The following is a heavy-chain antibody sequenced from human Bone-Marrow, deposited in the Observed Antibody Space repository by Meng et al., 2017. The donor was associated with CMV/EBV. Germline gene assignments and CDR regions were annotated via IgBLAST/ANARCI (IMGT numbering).Heavy chain of an antibody. J-gene: IGHJ4*02. D-gene: IGHD1-26*01. V-gene: IGHV3-21*01. CDR3: ARDRPDAVGATTLFDY. CDR1: GFTFSSYS. Sequence: GESLKISCAASGFTFSSYSMNWVRQAPGKGLEWVSSISSSSSYIYYADSVKGRFTISRDNAKNSLYLQMNSLRAEDTAVYYCARDRPDAVGATTLFDYWGQGRLVTVSS. CDR2: ISSSSSYI.